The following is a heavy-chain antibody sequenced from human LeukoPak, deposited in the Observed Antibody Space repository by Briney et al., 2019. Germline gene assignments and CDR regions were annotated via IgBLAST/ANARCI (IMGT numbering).Heavy chain of an antibody. CDR2: IKSKTDGGTT. J-gene: IGHJ4*02. Sequence: GGTLRLSCAASGFTFSNACMSWVRHPPGKGKEWVGSIKSKTDGGTTDYAAPVKGRFTISRDDSKNTLYLQMNSLKTEDTAVYYCTTDPRDFDWSTYDYWGQGTLVTVSS. D-gene: IGHD3-9*01. CDR3: TTDPRDFDWSTYDY. V-gene: IGHV3-15*01. CDR1: GFTFSNAC.